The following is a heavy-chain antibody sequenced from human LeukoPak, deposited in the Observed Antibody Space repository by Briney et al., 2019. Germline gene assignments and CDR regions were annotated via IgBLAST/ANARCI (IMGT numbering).Heavy chain of an antibody. Sequence: GGSLRLSCAASGFTFSDSYMSWLRQPPGKGLEWVSAISGSGGSTYYADSVKGRFTISRDNSKNTLYLQMNSLRAEDTAVYFCAKDTTVEASPDYFDYWGQGTLVTVSS. J-gene: IGHJ4*02. V-gene: IGHV3-23*01. CDR2: ISGSGGST. CDR1: GFTFSDSY. D-gene: IGHD4-23*01. CDR3: AKDTTVEASPDYFDY.